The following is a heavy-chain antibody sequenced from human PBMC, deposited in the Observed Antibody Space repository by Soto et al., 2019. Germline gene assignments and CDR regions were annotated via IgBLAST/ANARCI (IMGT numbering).Heavy chain of an antibody. Sequence: ASVKVSCKASGYTFTSYGISWVRQAPGQGLEWMGWISAYNGNTNYAQTLQGRVTMSTDTSTSTAYMELRSLRSDDTAVYYCARELIVVVPAAISHYYYGMDVCGQGPTVTVSS. CDR3: ARELIVVVPAAISHYYYGMDV. CDR1: GYTFTSYG. D-gene: IGHD2-2*01. J-gene: IGHJ6*02. CDR2: ISAYNGNT. V-gene: IGHV1-18*01.